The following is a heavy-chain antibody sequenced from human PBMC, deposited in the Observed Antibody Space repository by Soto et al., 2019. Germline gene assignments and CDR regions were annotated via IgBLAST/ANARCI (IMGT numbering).Heavy chain of an antibody. D-gene: IGHD3-10*01. J-gene: IGHJ4*02. Sequence: EVQLLESGGGLVQPGGSLRLSCAASGFTFNNYAMNWVRQAPGKGLEWVSAISGGGDTTSYADSVKGRFTVSRDGSKNTLYLQMSSLRAEDTALYYCAKGRGGSGSLTPRVDFWGQGTRVTVSS. V-gene: IGHV3-23*01. CDR2: ISGGGDTT. CDR3: AKGRGGSGSLTPRVDF. CDR1: GFTFNNYA.